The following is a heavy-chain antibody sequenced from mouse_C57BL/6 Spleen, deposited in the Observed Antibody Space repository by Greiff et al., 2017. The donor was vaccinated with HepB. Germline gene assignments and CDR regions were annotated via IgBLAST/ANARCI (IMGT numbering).Heavy chain of an antibody. CDR3: ARLDGYYFDY. CDR2: IHPNSGST. Sequence: QVQLQQPGAELVKPGASVKLSCKASGYTFTSYWMHWVKQRPGQGLEWIGMIHPNSGSTNYNEKFKSKATLTVDKSSSTAYMQLSSLTSEDPAVYYCARLDGYYFDYWGQGTTLTVSS. J-gene: IGHJ2*01. CDR1: GYTFTSYW. V-gene: IGHV1-64*01. D-gene: IGHD2-3*01.